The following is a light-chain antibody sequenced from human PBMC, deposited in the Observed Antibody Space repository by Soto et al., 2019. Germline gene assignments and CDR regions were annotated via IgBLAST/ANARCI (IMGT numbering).Light chain of an antibody. CDR2: EVS. CDR3: CSYAGSATSL. Sequence: QSVLTQPASVSGSPGQSITISCTGTSSDVGSYNLVSWYQQHPGKAPKLIIYEVSKRPSGVSNRFSGSKSGNTASLTISGLQAEDEADYYCCSYAGSATSLFGGGTKLTVL. V-gene: IGLV2-23*02. J-gene: IGLJ2*01. CDR1: SSDVGSYNL.